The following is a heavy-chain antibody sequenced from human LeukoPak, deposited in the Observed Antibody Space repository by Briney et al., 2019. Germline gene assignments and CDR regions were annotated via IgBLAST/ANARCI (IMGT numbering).Heavy chain of an antibody. J-gene: IGHJ5*02. D-gene: IGHD3-16*01. CDR1: GFPFSSYS. V-gene: IGHV3-21*01. CDR2: ICRRSNYI. CDR3: ARGPEGDLSYNWFDP. Sequence: GGSLRLSCEASGFPFSSYSMNWLRQAPGKGLEWVSSICRRSNYIYYADSVKGRFIISRDSATVYLQMNSLRADDTAVYYCARGPEGDLSYNWFDPWGQGTLVTVSS.